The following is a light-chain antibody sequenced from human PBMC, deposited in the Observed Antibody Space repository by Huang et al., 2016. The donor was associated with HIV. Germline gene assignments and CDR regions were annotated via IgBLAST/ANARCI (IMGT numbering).Light chain of an antibody. CDR2: GAS. V-gene: IGKV3-15*01. Sequence: IVMTQSPVTLSVSPGERATLSCRASQSVGRKLAWYQQKPGQAPRLLIYGASTMATGIPARFSGSGSGSEFTLTISSLQSEDFAVYYCQQYNNWPRTFGQGTKVEIK. J-gene: IGKJ1*01. CDR3: QQYNNWPRT. CDR1: QSVGRK.